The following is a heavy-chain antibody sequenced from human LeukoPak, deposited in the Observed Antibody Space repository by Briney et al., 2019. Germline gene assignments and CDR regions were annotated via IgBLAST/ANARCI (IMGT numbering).Heavy chain of an antibody. CDR3: GHSSTYSYGEHYMDV. D-gene: IGHD3-10*01. CDR2: IFWNDDP. V-gene: IGHV2-5*01. Sequence: SGPTLVNPTQTLTLTCTFSGFSLSTSGVGVGWIRQPPGKALEWLAVIFWNDDPRYSPSLQSRLTITRDTSKNQVVLTMTNMDPVDTGTYYCGHSSTYSYGEHYMDVWVKGTTVTVSS. CDR1: GFSLSTSGVG. J-gene: IGHJ6*03.